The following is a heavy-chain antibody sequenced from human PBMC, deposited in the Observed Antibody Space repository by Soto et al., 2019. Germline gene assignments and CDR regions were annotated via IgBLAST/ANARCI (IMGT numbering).Heavy chain of an antibody. J-gene: IGHJ4*02. Sequence: EASVKVSCKASGYTFTSYAISWVRQAPGQGLEWMGWINTYNGDTKYAQNFQGRVTMTTDTSTNTAYMELRSLRSDDTAVYYCARDGVAVTTGISGYWGQGTLVTVSS. CDR2: INTYNGDT. D-gene: IGHD4-4*01. CDR3: ARDGVAVTTGISGY. CDR1: GYTFTSYA. V-gene: IGHV1-18*01.